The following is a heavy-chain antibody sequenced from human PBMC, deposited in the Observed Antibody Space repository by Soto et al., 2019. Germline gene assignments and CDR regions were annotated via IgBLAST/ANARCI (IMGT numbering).Heavy chain of an antibody. J-gene: IGHJ6*03. CDR2: IYYSGST. V-gene: IGHV4-59*01. CDR1: GGSISSYY. D-gene: IGHD5-18*01. Sequence: SETLSLTCTVSGGSISSYYWSWIRQPPGKGLEWIGYIYYSGSTNYNPSLKSRVTISVDTSKNQFSLKLSSVTAADTAVYYCARDSSIYSYGYRGGLRLDYYYYMDVWGKGTTVTVSS. CDR3: ARDSSIYSYGYRGGLRLDYYYYMDV.